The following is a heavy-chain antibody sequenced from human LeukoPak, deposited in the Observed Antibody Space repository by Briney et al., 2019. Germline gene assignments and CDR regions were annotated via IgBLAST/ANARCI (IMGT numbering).Heavy chain of an antibody. Sequence: GGSLRLSCAASGFTFSSYAMSWVRQAPGKGLEWVSAISGSGGSTYYADSVKGRFTISRDNSKNTLYLQVNSLRAEDTAVYYCAKGHDSSGYYYVGYYYYGMDVWGQGTTVTVSS. CDR1: GFTFSSYA. CDR3: AKGHDSSGYYYVGYYYYGMDV. D-gene: IGHD3-22*01. J-gene: IGHJ6*02. CDR2: ISGSGGST. V-gene: IGHV3-23*01.